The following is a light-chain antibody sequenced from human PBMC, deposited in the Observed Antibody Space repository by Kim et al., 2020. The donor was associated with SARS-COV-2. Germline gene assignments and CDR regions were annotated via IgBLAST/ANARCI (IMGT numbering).Light chain of an antibody. CDR1: QSVLHSSNNKNY. Sequence: ATSNCKSSQSVLHSSNNKNYLTWYQQKPGQPPKLLIYWASTRESGVPDRFSGSGSGTDFTLTISSLQAEDVAVYYCQQYYSTPLTFGGGTKVDIK. J-gene: IGKJ4*01. V-gene: IGKV4-1*01. CDR3: QQYYSTPLT. CDR2: WAS.